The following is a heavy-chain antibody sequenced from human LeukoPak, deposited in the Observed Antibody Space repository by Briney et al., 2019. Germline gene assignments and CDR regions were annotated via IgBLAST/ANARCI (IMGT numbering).Heavy chain of an antibody. J-gene: IGHJ4*02. CDR2: ISGSGSPI. V-gene: IGHV3-11*01. D-gene: IGHD3-3*01. Sequence: GGSLRLSCAASGFTFSDYYMSWVRQAPGKGLEWVSYISGSGSPIYYVDSVKGRFTISRDNAKNSLFLQMNSLRAEDTAVYYCAKDLGRGYDFWSGYSHFDYWGQGTLVTVPS. CDR3: AKDLGRGYDFWSGYSHFDY. CDR1: GFTFSDYY.